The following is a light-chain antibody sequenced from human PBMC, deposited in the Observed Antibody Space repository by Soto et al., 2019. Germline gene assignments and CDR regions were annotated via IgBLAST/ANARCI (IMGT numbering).Light chain of an antibody. V-gene: IGLV3-21*01. CDR1: NIGSKS. Sequence: SYELTQPPSVAVAPGKTARITCGGDNIGSKSVHWYQQKPGQAPVLVIYYNSDRPSGIPERFSGSNSGNTATLTFSRVEAGDEADYYCQVWESSSDHVVFGGGIKLTVL. CDR3: QVWESSSDHVV. CDR2: YNS. J-gene: IGLJ2*01.